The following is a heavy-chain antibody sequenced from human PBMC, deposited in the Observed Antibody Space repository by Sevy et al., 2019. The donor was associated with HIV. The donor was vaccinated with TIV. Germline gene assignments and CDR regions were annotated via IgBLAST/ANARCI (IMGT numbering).Heavy chain of an antibody. J-gene: IGHJ4*02. CDR2: ISSGFSTI. V-gene: IGHV3-48*01. Sequence: GGSLRLSCAASGFTFSSYSMNWVRQAPGKGLEWVSYISSGFSTIHYADSVKGRFTISRDNAKNSLYLQMNRLRAEDTAVYYCARDNCDYFLSTSVFDYWGQGTLVTVSS. CDR3: ARDNCDYFLSTSVFDY. D-gene: IGHD4-17*01. CDR1: GFTFSSYS.